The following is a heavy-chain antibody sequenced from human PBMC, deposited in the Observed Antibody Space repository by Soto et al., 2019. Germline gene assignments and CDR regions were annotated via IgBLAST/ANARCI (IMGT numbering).Heavy chain of an antibody. V-gene: IGHV3-33*01. Sequence: HPGGSLRLSXEASGFIFSNYDMYWVRQGPGKGLEWVALMRSDGSNKYYVDSVKGRFTISRDNSKNMLFLQMDSLRAEDTAVYYCPRAHISSEISMPQTFHHWGPGTLVTVSS. J-gene: IGHJ1*01. D-gene: IGHD2-2*01. CDR1: GFIFSNYD. CDR3: PRAHISSEISMPQTFHH. CDR2: MRSDGSNK.